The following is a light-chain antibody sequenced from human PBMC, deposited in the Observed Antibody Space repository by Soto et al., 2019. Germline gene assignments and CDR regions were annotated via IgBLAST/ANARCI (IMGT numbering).Light chain of an antibody. J-gene: IGKJ5*01. CDR1: QSISSW. CDR2: KAS. CDR3: QQHNSFSIT. V-gene: IGKV1-5*03. Sequence: IQVSQSPSILSASVGAQVTITCPASQSISSWLAWYQQKPGKAPKLLIYKASSLESGVPSRFSGSGSGTEFTLTISSLQADDFATYYCQQHNSFSITFGQGTRLEI.